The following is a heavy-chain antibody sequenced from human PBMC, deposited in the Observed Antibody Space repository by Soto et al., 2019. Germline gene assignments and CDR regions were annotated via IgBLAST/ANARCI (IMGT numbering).Heavy chain of an antibody. CDR2: IWYDGSNK. J-gene: IGHJ4*02. CDR1: GFTFSSYG. V-gene: IGHV3-33*01. CDR3: ARDGEGSGWTAGYFDY. D-gene: IGHD6-19*01. Sequence: GGSLRLSCAASGFTFSSYGMHWVRQAPGKGLEWVAVIWYDGSNKYYADSVKGRFTISRDNSKNTLYLQMNSLRAEDTAVYYCARDGEGSGWTAGYFDYWGQGTLVTVSS.